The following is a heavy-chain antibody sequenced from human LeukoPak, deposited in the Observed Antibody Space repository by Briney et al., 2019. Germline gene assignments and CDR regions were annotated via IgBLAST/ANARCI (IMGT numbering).Heavy chain of an antibody. D-gene: IGHD3-10*02. Sequence: GGSLRLSCAASGFTFSDYYMNWIRQAPGKGLEWVSYISTSGSSIYYADSVKGRFTISRDNAKSSLYLQVNSLRAEDTALYYCAELGITMIGGVWGKGTTVTISS. J-gene: IGHJ6*04. V-gene: IGHV3-11*01. CDR2: ISTSGSSI. CDR3: AELGITMIGGV. CDR1: GFTFSDYY.